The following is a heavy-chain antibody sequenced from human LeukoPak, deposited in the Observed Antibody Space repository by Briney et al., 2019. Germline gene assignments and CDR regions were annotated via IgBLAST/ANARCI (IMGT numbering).Heavy chain of an antibody. CDR1: GGSISSYY. CDR2: IYYSGST. J-gene: IGHJ4*02. D-gene: IGHD2-21*02. V-gene: IGHV4-59*01. Sequence: SETLSLTCTVSGGSISSYYWSWLRQPPGKGLEWIGYIYYSGSTNYNPSLKSRVTISVDTSKNQFSLKLSSVTAADTAVYYCALGDYCGGDCYSAPFDYWGQGTLVTVSS. CDR3: ALGDYCGGDCYSAPFDY.